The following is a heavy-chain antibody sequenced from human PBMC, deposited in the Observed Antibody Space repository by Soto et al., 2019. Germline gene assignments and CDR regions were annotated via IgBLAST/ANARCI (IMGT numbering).Heavy chain of an antibody. V-gene: IGHV3-21*01. Sequence: PGGSLRLSCAASGFTFSSYSMNWVRQAPGKGLEWVSSISSSSSYIYYADSVKGRSTISRDNAKNSLYLQMNSLRAEDTAVYYCARDSGEISAAGYYYYYGMDVWGQGTTVTVSS. CDR1: GFTFSSYS. J-gene: IGHJ6*02. CDR3: ARDSGEISAAGYYYYYGMDV. CDR2: ISSSSSYI. D-gene: IGHD6-13*01.